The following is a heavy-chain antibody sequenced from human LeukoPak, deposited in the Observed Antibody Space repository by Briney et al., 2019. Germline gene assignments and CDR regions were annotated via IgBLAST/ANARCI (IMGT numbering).Heavy chain of an antibody. J-gene: IGHJ5*01. Sequence: SQTLSLTCAISGDSVSSKNGAWNWIRQSPSRGLEWLGRTYYRSKWYDEYADSVRGRVTISPDTSKNQFSLHVYSVTPEDTAVYYCARDLGTSGWYTFDFWGQGTLVTVSS. CDR2: TYYRSKWYD. CDR3: ARDLGTSGWYTFDF. D-gene: IGHD6-19*01. CDR1: GDSVSSKNGA. V-gene: IGHV6-1*01.